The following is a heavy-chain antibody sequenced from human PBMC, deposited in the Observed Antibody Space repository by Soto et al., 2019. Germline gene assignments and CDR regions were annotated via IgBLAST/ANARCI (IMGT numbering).Heavy chain of an antibody. CDR1: GFNFKKFA. CDR2: ISCCGGSA. D-gene: IGHD6-19*01. CDR3: AKADGQQWLIPHLDN. J-gene: IGHJ4*02. V-gene: IGHV3-23*01. Sequence: VGSLRLSCVASGFNFKKFAMAWVRQAAGEGLEWVSGISCCGGSASYADSVKGRFSIARDDSKNTVSLQLNSLRVEDTAQYYCAKADGQQWLIPHLDNWGQGTLVTVSS.